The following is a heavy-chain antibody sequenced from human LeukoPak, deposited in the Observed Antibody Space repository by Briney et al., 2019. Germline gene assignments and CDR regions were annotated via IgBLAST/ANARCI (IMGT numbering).Heavy chain of an antibody. J-gene: IGHJ3*02. CDR2: IYSGGST. CDR3: ARDGGWLQSDAFDI. CDR1: GFTVSRSY. Sequence: GGSLRLSCAASGFTVSRSYMSWIRQAPGKGLEWVSVIYSGGSTYYADSVKGRFTISRDNAKNSLYLQMNSLRAEDTAVYYCARDGGWLQSDAFDIWGQGTMVTVSS. V-gene: IGHV3-53*01. D-gene: IGHD5-24*01.